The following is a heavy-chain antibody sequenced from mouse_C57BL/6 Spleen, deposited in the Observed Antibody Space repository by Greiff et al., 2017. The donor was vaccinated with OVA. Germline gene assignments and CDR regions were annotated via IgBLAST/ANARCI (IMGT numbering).Heavy chain of an antibody. CDR1: GYTFTDYN. CDR3: ARWGTTDAY. CDR2: INPNNGGT. J-gene: IGHJ3*01. V-gene: IGHV1-18*01. D-gene: IGHD1-1*01. Sequence: EVKLMESGPELVKPGASVKIPCKASGYTFTDYNMDWVKQSHGKSLEWIGDINPNNGGTIYNQKFKGKATLTVDKSSSTAYMELRSLTSEDTAVYYCARWGTTDAYWGQGTLVTVSA.